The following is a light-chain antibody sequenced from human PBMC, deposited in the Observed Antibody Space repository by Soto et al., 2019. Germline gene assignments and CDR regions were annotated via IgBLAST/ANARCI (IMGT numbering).Light chain of an antibody. V-gene: IGKV3-20*01. CDR1: QSIGSSY. J-gene: IGKJ4*01. Sequence: EVVLTQSPGTLSLSPGERATLSWGASQSIGSSYLAWYQQKPGQAPRLLIYGVSIRASGIPDRFSGSGSGTDFTLTINRLEPEDFAVYHCQQYAKSLTFGGGTKVEMK. CDR3: QQYAKSLT. CDR2: GVS.